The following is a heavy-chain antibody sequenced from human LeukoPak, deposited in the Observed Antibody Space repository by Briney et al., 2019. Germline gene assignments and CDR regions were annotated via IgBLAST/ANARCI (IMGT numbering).Heavy chain of an antibody. D-gene: IGHD3-9*01. CDR2: INYSGST. CDR3: ARSHYDILTGYYTDY. Sequence: SETLSLTCAVHGGSFSGYYWSWIRQPPGKGLEWIGEINYSGSTNYNPSLKSRVTISVDTSKNQFSLKLSSVTAADTAVYYCARSHYDILTGYYTDYWGQGTLVTVSS. CDR1: GGSFSGYY. V-gene: IGHV4-34*01. J-gene: IGHJ4*02.